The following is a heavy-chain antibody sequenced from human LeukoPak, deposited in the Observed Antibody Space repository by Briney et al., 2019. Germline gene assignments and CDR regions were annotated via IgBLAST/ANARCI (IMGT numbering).Heavy chain of an antibody. Sequence: PGGSLRLSCVASGFTFSNSWMSWVRQAPGKGLEWVANIKQDGSEKYYVDSVKGRFTISRDNAKNSLYLQMNSLRAEDTAVYYCARGQVARDYWGQGTLVTVSS. V-gene: IGHV3-7*01. D-gene: IGHD2-15*01. CDR2: IKQDGSEK. CDR1: GFTFSNSW. J-gene: IGHJ4*02. CDR3: ARGQVARDY.